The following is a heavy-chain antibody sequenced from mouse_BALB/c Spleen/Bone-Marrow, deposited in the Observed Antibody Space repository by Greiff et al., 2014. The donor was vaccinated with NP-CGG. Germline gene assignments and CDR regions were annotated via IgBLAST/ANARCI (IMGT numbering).Heavy chain of an antibody. Sequence: EVQLVESGAELVKPGASVKLSCTASGFNIKDTYLHWVKQRPEQGLDWIGRIDPEIFTKYDPKFQGKATITADTSSNTAYLHLSSLTSEDTAVYYCASYRYGWYFDVWGAGTTVTVSS. J-gene: IGHJ1*01. CDR1: GFNIKDTY. V-gene: IGHV14-3*02. CDR2: IDPEIFT. D-gene: IGHD2-14*01. CDR3: ASYRYGWYFDV.